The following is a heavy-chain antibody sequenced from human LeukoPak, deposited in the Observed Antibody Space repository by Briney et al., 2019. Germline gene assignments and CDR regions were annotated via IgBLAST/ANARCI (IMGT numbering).Heavy chain of an antibody. CDR2: ISSSSSTI. D-gene: IGHD3-10*01. CDR1: GFTFSRYS. V-gene: IGHV3-48*04. Sequence: GGSLRLSCVASGFTFSRYSMNWVRQAPGKGLEWVSYISSSSSTIYYADSVKGRFTISRDNAKNSLYLQMNSLRAEDTAVYYCARDVLLWFGESKGWFDPWGQGTLVTVSS. J-gene: IGHJ5*02. CDR3: ARDVLLWFGESKGWFDP.